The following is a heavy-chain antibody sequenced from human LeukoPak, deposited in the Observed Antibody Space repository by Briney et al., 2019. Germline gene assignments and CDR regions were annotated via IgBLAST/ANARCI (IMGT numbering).Heavy chain of an antibody. J-gene: IGHJ4*02. CDR3: ARDRYDFWSGFDY. CDR1: GFTFSSYS. D-gene: IGHD3-3*01. Sequence: GGSLGLSCAASGFTFSSYSMNWVRQAPGKGLEWVSSISSSSSYIYYADSVKGRFTISRDNAKNSLYLQMNSLRAEDTAVYYCARDRYDFWSGFDYWGQGTLVTVSS. CDR2: ISSSSSYI. V-gene: IGHV3-21*01.